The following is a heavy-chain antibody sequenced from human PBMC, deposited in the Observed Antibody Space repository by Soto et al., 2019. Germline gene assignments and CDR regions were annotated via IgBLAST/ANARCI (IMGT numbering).Heavy chain of an antibody. CDR2: ISGSGGST. J-gene: IGHJ5*02. CDR3: AKESNYYGSGIDWFDP. D-gene: IGHD3-10*01. CDR1: GFTFSSYA. V-gene: IGHV3-23*01. Sequence: EVQLLESGGGLVQPGGSLRLSCAASGFTFSSYAMSWVRQAPGKGLEWVSAISGSGGSTYYADSVKGRFTISRDNSKNTLDLQMNSLRAEDTAVYYCAKESNYYGSGIDWFDPCGQGALVTVSS.